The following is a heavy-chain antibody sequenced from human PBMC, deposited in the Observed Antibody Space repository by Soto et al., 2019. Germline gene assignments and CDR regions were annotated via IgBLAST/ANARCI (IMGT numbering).Heavy chain of an antibody. CDR2: MSYDGNNK. V-gene: IGHV3-30-3*01. Sequence: PGGSLRLSCAASGFTFSTYAMEWVRQAPGKGLDWVALMSYDGNNKYYADSVRGRFTISRDNSKNTLYLQMNTLRPEDTALYFCARPVEPFYYYGMDVWGQGTTVTVSS. J-gene: IGHJ6*02. CDR3: ARPVEPFYYYGMDV. CDR1: GFTFSTYA.